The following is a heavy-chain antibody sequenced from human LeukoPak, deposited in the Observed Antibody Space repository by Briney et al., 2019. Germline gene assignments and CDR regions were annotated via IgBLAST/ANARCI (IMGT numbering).Heavy chain of an antibody. CDR3: ARGRRDGYSVNAFDI. CDR2: IYYSGST. D-gene: IGHD5-24*01. CDR1: GGSTSRSSYY. V-gene: IGHV4-39*07. J-gene: IGHJ3*02. Sequence: PSETLSLTCTVSGGSTSRSSYYWGWIRQPPGKGLEWIGTIYYSGSTYYNPSLKSRVTISVDTSKNQFSLKLSSVTAADTAVYYCARGRRDGYSVNAFDIWGQGTMVTVSS.